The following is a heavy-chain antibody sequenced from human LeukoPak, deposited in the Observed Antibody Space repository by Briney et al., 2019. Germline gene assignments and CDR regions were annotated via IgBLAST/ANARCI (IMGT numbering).Heavy chain of an antibody. Sequence: ASVKVSCKVSGYTLNELSIQWVRQAPGNGLEWMGGFDPEDGEIIYAQKFQGRVTMTEDTSTDTAYMELSSLRSEDTAVYYCATDFAYYYDSSVFGYFDYWGQGTLVTVSA. V-gene: IGHV1-24*01. CDR3: ATDFAYYYDSSVFGYFDY. D-gene: IGHD3-22*01. J-gene: IGHJ4*02. CDR2: FDPEDGEI. CDR1: GYTLNELS.